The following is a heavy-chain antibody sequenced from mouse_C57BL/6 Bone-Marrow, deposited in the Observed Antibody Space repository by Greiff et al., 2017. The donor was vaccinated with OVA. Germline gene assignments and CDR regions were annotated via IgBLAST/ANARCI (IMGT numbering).Heavy chain of an antibody. D-gene: IGHD1-1*01. CDR2: IYPRSGNT. Sequence: LQESGAELARPGASVKLSCKASGYTFTSYGISWVKQRTGQGLEWIGEIYPRSGNTYYNEKFKGKATLTADKSSSTAYMELRSLTSEDSAVYFCARIITTVVAEGFDYWGQGTTLTVSS. CDR1: GYTFTSYG. CDR3: ARIITTVVAEGFDY. J-gene: IGHJ2*01. V-gene: IGHV1-81*01.